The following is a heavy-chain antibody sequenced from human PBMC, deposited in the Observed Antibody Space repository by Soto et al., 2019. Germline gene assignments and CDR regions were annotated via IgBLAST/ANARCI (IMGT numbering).Heavy chain of an antibody. D-gene: IGHD3-10*01. CDR3: TTDRYGSGSYYIDY. V-gene: IGHV3-15*01. CDR2: IKSKTDGGTT. J-gene: IGHJ4*02. CDR1: GFTFSNAW. Sequence: PGGSLRLSCAASGFTFSNAWMSWVRQAPGKGLEWVGRIKSKTDGGTTDYAAPVKGRFTISRDDSKNTLYLQMNSLKTEDTAVYYCTTDRYGSGSYYIDYWGQGTLVTVSS.